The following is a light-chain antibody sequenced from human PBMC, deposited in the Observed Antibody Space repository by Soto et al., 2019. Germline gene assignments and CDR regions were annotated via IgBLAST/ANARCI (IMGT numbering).Light chain of an antibody. CDR2: DVS. CDR1: QDIRGA. J-gene: IGKJ5*01. CDR3: QQFNSYPIT. Sequence: AIQLTQSPSSLSASVGDRVTITCRASQDIRGALAWYQQKPGKAPKMLIYDVSTLESGVPLRFSGSSSGTDFTLTISSLQPVDFATYYCQQFNSYPITFGQGTRL. V-gene: IGKV1-13*02.